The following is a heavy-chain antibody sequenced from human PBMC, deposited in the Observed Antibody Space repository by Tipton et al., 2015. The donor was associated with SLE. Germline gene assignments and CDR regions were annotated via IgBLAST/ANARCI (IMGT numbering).Heavy chain of an antibody. V-gene: IGHV3-7*03. CDR3: ARDTTVARGYFDY. CDR2: IKEDGSEK. J-gene: IGHJ4*02. CDR1: GFTFSSYW. Sequence: SLRLSCAASGFTFSSYWMSWVRQAPGKGLEWVANIKEDGSEKYYVDSVKGRFTISRDNAKNSLYLQMNSLRAEDTAVYYCARDTTVARGYFDYWGQGALVTVSS. D-gene: IGHD4-23*01.